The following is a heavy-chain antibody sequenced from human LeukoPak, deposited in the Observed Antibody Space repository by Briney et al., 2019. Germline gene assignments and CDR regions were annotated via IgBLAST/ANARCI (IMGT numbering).Heavy chain of an antibody. CDR3: ARHPLRFPLLH. Sequence: RSSQTLSLTCTVSGGSISSGDYYWNWIRQPPGKGLEWIGYIYYSGSTDYHPSLKSRVTISVDTSKNQFSLKLSSVTAADTAVYYCARHPLRFPLLHWGQGTLVTVSS. D-gene: IGHD3-3*01. CDR1: GGSISSGDYY. J-gene: IGHJ4*02. CDR2: IYYSGST. V-gene: IGHV4-61*08.